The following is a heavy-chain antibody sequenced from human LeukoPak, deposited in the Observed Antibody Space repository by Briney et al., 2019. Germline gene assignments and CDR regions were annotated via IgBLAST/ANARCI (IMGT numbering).Heavy chain of an antibody. CDR2: IKQDGSEK. J-gene: IGHJ4*02. CDR1: GFTFSTYW. Sequence: PGGSLRLSCAVSGFTFSTYWMSWVRQAPGKGLEWVANIKQDGSEKYYVDSVKGRFTISRDNANNSVYLQINSLRVEDTAVYYCAKNKQWLLLDYWGQGTRVTVSS. CDR3: AKNKQWLLLDY. D-gene: IGHD6-19*01. V-gene: IGHV3-7*03.